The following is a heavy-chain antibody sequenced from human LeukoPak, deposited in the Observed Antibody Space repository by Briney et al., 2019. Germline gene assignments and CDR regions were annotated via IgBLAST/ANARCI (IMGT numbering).Heavy chain of an antibody. D-gene: IGHD3-10*01. J-gene: IGHJ4*02. Sequence: PGGSLRLSCAASGFTFSSYAMSWVRQAPGKGLEWVSAISGSGGSTYYADSVKGRFTISRDNSKDTLYLQMNSLRAEDTAVYYCAKGYYYGSGSAFDYWGQRTLVTVSS. CDR1: GFTFSSYA. CDR3: AKGYYYGSGSAFDY. V-gene: IGHV3-23*01. CDR2: ISGSGGST.